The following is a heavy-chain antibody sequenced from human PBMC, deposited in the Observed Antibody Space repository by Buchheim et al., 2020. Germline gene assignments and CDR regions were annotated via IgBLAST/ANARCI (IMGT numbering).Heavy chain of an antibody. CDR2: INQDGTEK. J-gene: IGHJ4*02. D-gene: IGHD6-13*01. CDR1: GFTFCSFW. CDR3: GKAGGPGTVDY. Sequence: VHLAESGGGLVQPGGSVRLSCAASGFTFCSFWMSWVRQPPGKGLEWVANINQDGTEKYSVDSVEGRFTISRDNARNSLFLGMMSLRVEDTAVYFCGKAGGPGTVDYWGQGNL. V-gene: IGHV3-7*01.